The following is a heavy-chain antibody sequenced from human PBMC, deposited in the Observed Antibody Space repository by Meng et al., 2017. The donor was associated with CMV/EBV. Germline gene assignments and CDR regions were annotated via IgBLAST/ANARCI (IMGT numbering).Heavy chain of an antibody. CDR2: IIPIFGTA. Sequence: SVKVSCKASGGTFSSNAISWVRQAPGQGLEWMGGIIPIFGTANYAQKFQGRVTITTDESTSTAYMELSSLRSGDTAVYYCARGPYYDFWSGYEGGMDVWGQGTTVTVSS. CDR3: ARGPYYDFWSGYEGGMDV. CDR1: GGTFSSNA. V-gene: IGHV1-69*05. J-gene: IGHJ6*02. D-gene: IGHD3-3*01.